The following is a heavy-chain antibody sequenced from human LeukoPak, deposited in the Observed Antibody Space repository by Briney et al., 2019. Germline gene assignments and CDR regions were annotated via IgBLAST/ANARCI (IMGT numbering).Heavy chain of an antibody. D-gene: IGHD3-22*01. J-gene: IGHJ4*02. CDR2: ISSSSSTI. Sequence: GGPLRLSCAAPGFTFSSYSMNWVRQAPGKGLEWVSYISSSSSTIYYADSVKCRFTISRANAKNSLYLQMNSLRAEDTAVYYCARAMYYYDSSGKGDYWGQGTLVTVSS. CDR3: ARAMYYYDSSGKGDY. V-gene: IGHV3-48*01. CDR1: GFTFSSYS.